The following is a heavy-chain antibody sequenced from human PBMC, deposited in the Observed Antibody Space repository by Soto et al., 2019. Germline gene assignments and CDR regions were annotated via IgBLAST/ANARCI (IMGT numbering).Heavy chain of an antibody. CDR2: IKQDGSEK. CDR1: GFTFSSYW. J-gene: IGHJ6*02. Sequence: PGGSLRLSCGASGFTFSSYWISWVRQAPGEGLEWVANIKQDGSEKYYVDSVKGRFTISRDNAKNSLYLQMNSRRAEDTAVYYCARANSGSFHYYYYYGMDVWGQGTTVTVSS. CDR3: ARANSGSFHYYYYYGMDV. V-gene: IGHV3-7*01. D-gene: IGHD1-26*01.